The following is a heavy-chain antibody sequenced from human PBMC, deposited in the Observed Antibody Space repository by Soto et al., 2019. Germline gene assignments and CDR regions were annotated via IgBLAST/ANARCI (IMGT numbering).Heavy chain of an antibody. J-gene: IGHJ6*02. Sequence: SVKVSCKASGGTFSSYAISWVRQAPGQGLEWMGGIIPIFGTANYAQKFQGRVTITADESTSTAYMELSSLRSEDTAVYYCARKSVEVVFGVVIMDYYGMDVWGQGXTVTVSS. V-gene: IGHV1-69*13. CDR2: IIPIFGTA. CDR1: GGTFSSYA. D-gene: IGHD3-3*01. CDR3: ARKSVEVVFGVVIMDYYGMDV.